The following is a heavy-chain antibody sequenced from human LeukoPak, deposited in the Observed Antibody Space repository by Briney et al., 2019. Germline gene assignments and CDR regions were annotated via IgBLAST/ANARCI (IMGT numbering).Heavy chain of an antibody. CDR2: ISGSGSTT. V-gene: IGHV3-23*01. Sequence: GASLRLSCAASGFSFSTFAMNWVRQAPGKGLEWVSGISGSGSTTYYADSVKGRLTISRDNSNNTLFLRMDRLKGEDTAVYFCAKERDETGYFNAPFDQWGQGTLVTASS. CDR3: AKERDETGYFNAPFDQ. J-gene: IGHJ4*02. D-gene: IGHD3-9*01. CDR1: GFSFSTFA.